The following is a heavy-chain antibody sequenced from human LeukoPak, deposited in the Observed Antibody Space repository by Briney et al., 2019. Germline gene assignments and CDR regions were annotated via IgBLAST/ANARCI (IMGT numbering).Heavy chain of an antibody. J-gene: IGHJ3*02. D-gene: IGHD1-26*01. CDR2: ISYDGSNK. V-gene: IGHV3-30*03. Sequence: GRSLRLSCAASGFTFSSYGMHWVRQAPGKGLEWVAVISYDGSNKYYADSVKGRFTISRDNSKNTLYLQMNSLRAEDTAVYYCATPPPSPGGYSGSREAFDIWGQGTMVTVSS. CDR3: ATPPPSPGGYSGSREAFDI. CDR1: GFTFSSYG.